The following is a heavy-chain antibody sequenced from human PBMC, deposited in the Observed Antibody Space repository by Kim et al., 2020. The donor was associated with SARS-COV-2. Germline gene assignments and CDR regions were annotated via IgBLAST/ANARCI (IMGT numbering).Heavy chain of an antibody. D-gene: IGHD6-13*01. V-gene: IGHV3-21*01. CDR3: ARGHGSSPWGYYYGMDV. CDR2: ISSSSSYI. Sequence: GGSLRLSCAASGFTFSSYSMNWVRQAPGKGLEWVSSISSSSSYIYYADSVKGRFTISRDNAKNSLYLQMNSLRAEDTAVYYCARGHGSSPWGYYYGMDVWGQGTTVTVSS. CDR1: GFTFSSYS. J-gene: IGHJ6*02.